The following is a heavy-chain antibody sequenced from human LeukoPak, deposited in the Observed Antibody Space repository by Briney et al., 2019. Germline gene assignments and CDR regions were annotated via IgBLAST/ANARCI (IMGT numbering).Heavy chain of an antibody. Sequence: GGSLRLSCAASGFTFDDYAMHWVRQAPGKGLEWASLISWDGGSTYYADSVKGRFTISRDNSKNSLYLQMNSLRAEDTALYYCAKTGSSYYMDVWGKGTTVTASS. D-gene: IGHD1-26*01. CDR3: AKTGSSYYMDV. CDR1: GFTFDDYA. CDR2: ISWDGGST. J-gene: IGHJ6*03. V-gene: IGHV3-43D*03.